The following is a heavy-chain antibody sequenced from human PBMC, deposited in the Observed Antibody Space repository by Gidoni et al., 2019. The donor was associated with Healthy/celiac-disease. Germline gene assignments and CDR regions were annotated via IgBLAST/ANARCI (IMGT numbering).Heavy chain of an antibody. V-gene: IGHV1-69*06. CDR2: IIPIFGTT. J-gene: IGHJ4*02. Sequence: QVQLVQSGAEVKKPGSPLKFSCKPSAGTSRTYAISWVRQAPGQGLEWMGGIIPIFGTTNYAQKFQGRVSITADKSTSTTYMELSSLRSEDTAMYYCASIPGDCSTSSCYFYFWGQGTLVTVSS. D-gene: IGHD2-2*01. CDR3: ASIPGDCSTSSCYFYF. CDR1: AGTSRTYA.